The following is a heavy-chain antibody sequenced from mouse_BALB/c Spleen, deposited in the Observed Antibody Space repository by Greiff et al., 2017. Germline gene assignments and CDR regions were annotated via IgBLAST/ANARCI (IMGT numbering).Heavy chain of an antibody. CDR2: INPSNGGT. Sequence: QVQLQQSGVELVKPGASVKLSCKASGYTFTSYYMYWVKQRPGQGLEWIGEINPSNGGTNFNEKFKSKATLTVDKSSSTAYMQLSSLTSEDSAVYYCTRGHYYGPFFDVWGAGTTVTVSS. CDR1: GYTFTSYY. J-gene: IGHJ1*01. D-gene: IGHD1-2*01. CDR3: TRGHYYGPFFDV. V-gene: IGHV1S81*02.